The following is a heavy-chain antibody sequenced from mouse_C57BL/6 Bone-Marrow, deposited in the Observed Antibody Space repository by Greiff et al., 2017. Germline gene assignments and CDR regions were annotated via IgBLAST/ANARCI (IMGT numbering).Heavy chain of an antibody. D-gene: IGHD1-1*01. CDR1: GYTFTSYW. Sequence: QVQLQQPGAELVMPGASVKLSCKASGYTFTSYWMHWVKQRPGQGLEWIGEIDPSDSYTNYNQKFKGKSTLTVDKSSSTAYMQLSSLTSEDSAVYYCARLGDYGGRNYWGQGTTLTVSS. J-gene: IGHJ2*01. CDR2: IDPSDSYT. V-gene: IGHV1-69*01. CDR3: ARLGDYGGRNY.